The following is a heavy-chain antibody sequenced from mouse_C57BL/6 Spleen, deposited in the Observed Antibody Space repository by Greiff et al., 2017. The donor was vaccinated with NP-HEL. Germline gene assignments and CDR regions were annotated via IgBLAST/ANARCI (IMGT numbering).Heavy chain of an antibody. V-gene: IGHV3-6*01. CDR3: ASTGNYGDFAY. CDR2: ISYDGSN. D-gene: IGHD2-1*01. J-gene: IGHJ3*01. CDR1: GYSITSGYY. Sequence: VQLKESGPGLVKPSQSLSLTCSVTGYSITSGYYWNWIRQFPGNKLEWMGYISYDGSNNYNPSLKNRISITRDTSKNQFFLKLNSVTTEDTATYYCASTGNYGDFAYWGQGTLVTVSA.